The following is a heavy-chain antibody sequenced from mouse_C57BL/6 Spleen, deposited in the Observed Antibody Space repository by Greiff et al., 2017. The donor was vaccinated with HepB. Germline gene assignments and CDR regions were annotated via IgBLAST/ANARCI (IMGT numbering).Heavy chain of an antibody. Sequence: VQLQQSGAELVKPGASVKLSCKASGYTFTSYWMQWVKQRPGQGLEWIGEIDPSDSYTNYNQKFKGKATLTVDTSSSTAYMQLSSLTSEDAAVYYCARSKDSNFYAMDYWGQGTSVTVSS. J-gene: IGHJ4*01. D-gene: IGHD2-5*01. V-gene: IGHV1-50*01. CDR3: ARSKDSNFYAMDY. CDR2: IDPSDSYT. CDR1: GYTFTSYW.